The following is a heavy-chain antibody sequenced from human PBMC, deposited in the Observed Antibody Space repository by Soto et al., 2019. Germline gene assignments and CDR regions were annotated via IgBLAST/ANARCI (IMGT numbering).Heavy chain of an antibody. Sequence: QLQLQESGPGLVKPSETLSLTCSVSGDSLSAGPYHWGWIRQPPGKGLEWIGNVYNSGSTSYSPSPKSRVTISVDTSKNQFSLRLTSVTAADTAVYFCARHPPYRPLDFWGQGTLVTVSS. J-gene: IGHJ4*02. CDR3: ARHPPYRPLDF. V-gene: IGHV4-39*01. CDR1: GDSLSAGPYH. D-gene: IGHD3-16*02. CDR2: VYNSGST.